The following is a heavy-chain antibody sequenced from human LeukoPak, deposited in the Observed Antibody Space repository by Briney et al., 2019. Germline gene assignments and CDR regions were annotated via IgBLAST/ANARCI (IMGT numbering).Heavy chain of an antibody. CDR2: ISSSSSYI. Sequence: PGGSLRLSCAASGFTFSSYSMNWVRQAPGKGLEWVSSISSSSSYIYCADSVKGRFTISRDNAKNSLYLQMNSLRAEDTAVYYCARSIAVARFDYWGQGTLVTVSS. J-gene: IGHJ4*02. V-gene: IGHV3-21*01. CDR1: GFTFSSYS. D-gene: IGHD6-19*01. CDR3: ARSIAVARFDY.